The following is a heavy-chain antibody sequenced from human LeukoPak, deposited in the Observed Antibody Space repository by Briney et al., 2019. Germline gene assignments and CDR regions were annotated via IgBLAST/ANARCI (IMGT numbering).Heavy chain of an antibody. CDR2: IYYSGST. CDR3: ARDRTGSGSYYNGLDYFDY. V-gene: IGHV4-59*12. CDR1: GGSISSYY. Sequence: SETLSLTCTVSGGSISSYYWSWIRQPPGKGLEWIGYIYYSGSTNYNPSLKSRVTISVDTSKNQFSLKLSSVTAADTALYHCARDRTGSGSYYNGLDYFDYWGQGTLVTVSS. J-gene: IGHJ4*02. D-gene: IGHD3-10*01.